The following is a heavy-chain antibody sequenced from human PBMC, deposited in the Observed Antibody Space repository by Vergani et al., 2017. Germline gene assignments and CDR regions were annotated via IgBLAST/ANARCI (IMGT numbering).Heavy chain of an antibody. CDR3: ARDGIVATITAWFDP. CDR1: GFTFSSYG. J-gene: IGHJ5*02. V-gene: IGHV3-33*01. CDR2: IWYDGSNK. D-gene: IGHD5-12*01. Sequence: QVQLVESGGGVVQPGRSLRLSCAASGFTFSSYGMHWVRQAPGKGLEWVAVIWYDGSNKYYADSAKGRFTISRDNSKNTLYLQMNSLRAEDTAVYYCARDGIVATITAWFDPWGQGTLVTVSS.